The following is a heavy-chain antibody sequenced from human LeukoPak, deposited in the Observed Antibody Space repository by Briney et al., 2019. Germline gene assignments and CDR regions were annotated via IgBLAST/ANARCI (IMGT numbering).Heavy chain of an antibody. V-gene: IGHV1-46*01. CDR3: ARGNPGYMSWFDP. CDR1: GYTFTSYY. J-gene: IGHJ5*02. CDR2: INPSGGST. Sequence: ASVKLSCNASGYTFTSYYMHWVRQPPGQGLEWMGIINPSGGSTTYAQNFPGRLTMSRDRSTSTVYMELSSLRPEDTAVYYCARGNPGYMSWFDPWGQGTLVTVSS. D-gene: IGHD2-2*02.